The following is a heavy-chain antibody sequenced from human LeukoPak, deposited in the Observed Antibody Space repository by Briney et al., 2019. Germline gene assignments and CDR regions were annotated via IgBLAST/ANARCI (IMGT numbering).Heavy chain of an antibody. V-gene: IGHV3-23*01. CDR2: ISGSGGST. CDR1: GFTFSSYA. D-gene: IGHD3-22*01. Sequence: GGSLRLSCAASGFTFSSYAMSWVRQAPGKGLEWVSAISGSGGSTYYADSVKGRFTISRDNSKSTLYLQMNSLRAEDTAVYYCASHHYYDSSGLDDYFDYWGQGTLVTVSS. J-gene: IGHJ4*02. CDR3: ASHHYYDSSGLDDYFDY.